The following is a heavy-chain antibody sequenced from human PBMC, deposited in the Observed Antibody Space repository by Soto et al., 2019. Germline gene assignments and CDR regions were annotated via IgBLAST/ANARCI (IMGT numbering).Heavy chain of an antibody. Sequence: QVQLQESGPGLVKPSGTLSLTCAVSGVSISSHDWWTWVRQPPGKGLEWIGESHQSWNTNYNSSLESRVTISVDKSKNQFSLTLSSVTVADTAVYYCATRDTSSFYWGQGTLVTVSS. J-gene: IGHJ4*02. CDR1: GVSISSHDW. V-gene: IGHV4-4*02. D-gene: IGHD6-19*01. CDR2: SHQSWNT. CDR3: ATRDTSSFY.